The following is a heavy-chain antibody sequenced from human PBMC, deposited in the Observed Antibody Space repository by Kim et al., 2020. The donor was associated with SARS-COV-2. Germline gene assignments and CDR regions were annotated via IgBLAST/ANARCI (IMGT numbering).Heavy chain of an antibody. V-gene: IGHV3-53*01. J-gene: IGHJ4*02. CDR3: AREGDYYFDD. CDR1: GFTVSASY. CDR2: LRRDGAT. Sequence: EGSLRLSCAASGFTVSASYLSWVRRAPGKGPEWVSILRRDGATHYADSVKGRFTISRDNSKNTLYLQLNSLRADDTAIYYCAREGDYYFDDWGQGTLVTV.